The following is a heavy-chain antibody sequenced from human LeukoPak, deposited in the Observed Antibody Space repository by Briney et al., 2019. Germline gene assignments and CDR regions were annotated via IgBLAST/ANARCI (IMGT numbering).Heavy chain of an antibody. CDR1: GFTFSDYS. J-gene: IGHJ4*02. D-gene: IGHD2-21*01. Sequence: PGGSLRLSCAASGFTFSDYSMNWVRQAPGKGPGWVSYINGLSSAIYYADSVKGRFTISRENAKNSLSLQMHSLRDEDTAVYYCTRDGRAPDVVPFDHWGQGTLVTVSS. CDR3: TRDGRAPDVVPFDH. CDR2: INGLSSAI. V-gene: IGHV3-48*02.